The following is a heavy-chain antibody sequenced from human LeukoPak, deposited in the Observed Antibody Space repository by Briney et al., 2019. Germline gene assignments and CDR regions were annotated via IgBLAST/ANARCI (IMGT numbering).Heavy chain of an antibody. CDR1: GFAFSNSW. V-gene: IGHV3-7*01. Sequence: GGSLRLSCAASGFAFSNSWMTWVRQAPGKGLEWVADINHDGSEKYYVDSMKGRFTISRDNVKNSLYLQVNSLRAEDTAVYYCARVSGHGGIFAYWGRGPLVTVS. CDR3: ARVSGHGGIFAY. D-gene: IGHD3-16*01. CDR2: INHDGSEK. J-gene: IGHJ4*02.